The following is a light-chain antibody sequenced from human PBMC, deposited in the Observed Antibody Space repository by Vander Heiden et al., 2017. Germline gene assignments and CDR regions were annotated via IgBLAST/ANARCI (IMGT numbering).Light chain of an antibody. CDR2: SNN. Sequence: QSLLTQPPSASGTPGQRVTIPCSGGRSNIGRNTVNWYQQLPGAAPKLLIYSNNQRPSGVPDRFSGSKSGTSASLAVSGLQSEDEADYYCAAWDDSLNGLVFGGGTKLTVL. J-gene: IGLJ2*01. CDR1: RSNIGRNT. CDR3: AAWDDSLNGLV. V-gene: IGLV1-44*01.